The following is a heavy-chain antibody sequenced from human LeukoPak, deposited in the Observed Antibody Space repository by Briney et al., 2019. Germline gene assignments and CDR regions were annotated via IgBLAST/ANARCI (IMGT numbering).Heavy chain of an antibody. CDR3: ARQLWFGEFMDY. Sequence: SETLSLTCTVSGVSISSSSYYWGWVRQPPGKGLEWIGSIYYSGSTYYNPSLKSRVTISVDTSKNQFSLKLSSVTAADTAVYYCARQLWFGEFMDYWGQGTLVTVSS. CDR1: GVSISSSSYY. J-gene: IGHJ4*02. CDR2: IYYSGST. V-gene: IGHV4-39*01. D-gene: IGHD3-10*01.